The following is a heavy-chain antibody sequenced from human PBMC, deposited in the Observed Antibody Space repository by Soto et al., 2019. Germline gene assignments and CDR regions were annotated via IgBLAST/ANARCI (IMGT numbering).Heavy chain of an antibody. V-gene: IGHV1-69*12. CDR3: ATTVPVAGTYDGAFDI. CDR2: IIPIFGTT. CDR1: GGTFSNYA. J-gene: IGHJ3*02. Sequence: QVQLVQSGAEVKKPGSSVKVSCKASGGTFSNYAISWVRQAPGQGLEWMGRIIPIFGTTNYAQKFQGRVTITADESTTTAYLELSSLRSVDTAVYYCATTVPVAGTYDGAFDIWGQGTMVTVSS. D-gene: IGHD6-19*01.